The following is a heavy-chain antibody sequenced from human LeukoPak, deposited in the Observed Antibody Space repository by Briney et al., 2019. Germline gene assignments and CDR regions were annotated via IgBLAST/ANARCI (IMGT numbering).Heavy chain of an antibody. CDR1: GGSIGSGDYS. J-gene: IGHJ4*02. CDR3: ARGLYDSSDYYYFDY. Sequence: PSETLSLTCAVSGGSIGSGDYSWSWIRQPPGKGLEWIGYIYYSGSTHYNPSLKSRVTMSVDASKNHLSLKLSSVTAADTAVYYCARGLYDSSDYYYFDYWGQGTLVTVSS. CDR2: IYYSGST. V-gene: IGHV4-30-4*07. D-gene: IGHD3-22*01.